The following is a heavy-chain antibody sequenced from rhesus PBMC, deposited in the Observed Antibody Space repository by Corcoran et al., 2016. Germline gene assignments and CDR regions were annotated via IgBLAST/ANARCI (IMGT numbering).Heavy chain of an antibody. Sequence: QVQLQASGPGLVKPSETLSLTCAVSGCSFRNNWWSWIRQPPGKGLEWIGEINGNNGITNYNPSLKSRVTISKDASKTQFSLKLTSVAAADTAVYYCVRQPHPGWYFDIWGPGTPITISS. J-gene: IGHJ2*01. V-gene: IGHV4-80*01. D-gene: IGHD3S6*01. CDR3: VRQPHPGWYFDI. CDR1: GCSFRNNW. CDR2: INGNNGIT.